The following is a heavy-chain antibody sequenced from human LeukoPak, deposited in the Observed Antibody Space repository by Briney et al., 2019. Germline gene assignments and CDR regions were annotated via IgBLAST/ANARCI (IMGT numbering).Heavy chain of an antibody. J-gene: IGHJ4*02. CDR2: INHSGST. CDR3: ASAGSNSSSRHFDY. D-gene: IGHD6-6*01. V-gene: IGHV4-34*01. Sequence: SETLSLTCAVYGGSFSGYYWSWIRQPPGKGLEWIGEINHSGSTNYNPSLKSRVTISVDTSKNQFSLKLSSVTAADTAVYYCASAGSNSSSRHFDYWGQGTLVTVSS. CDR1: GGSFSGYY.